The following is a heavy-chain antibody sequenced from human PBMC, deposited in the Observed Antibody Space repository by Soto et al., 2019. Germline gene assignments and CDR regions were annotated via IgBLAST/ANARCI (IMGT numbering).Heavy chain of an antibody. CDR3: AKLLPASNTGY. CDR2: ISSDGPAT. Sequence: GGSLRLSCAASGFTFSSYAIIWVRQAPGKGLEWVSAISSDGPATYYADSVKGRFTISRDSSQNTLYLQINSLRAEDTAIYYCAKLLPASNTGYWGQGTLVTVSS. CDR1: GFTFSSYA. V-gene: IGHV3-23*01. J-gene: IGHJ4*02. D-gene: IGHD2-8*02.